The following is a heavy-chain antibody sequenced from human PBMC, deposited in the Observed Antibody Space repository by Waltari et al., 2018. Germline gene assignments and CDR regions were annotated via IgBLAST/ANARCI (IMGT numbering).Heavy chain of an antibody. CDR1: GFTFSSYS. CDR3: ARSLSSGPYGDYYMDV. J-gene: IGHJ6*03. V-gene: IGHV3-48*04. Sequence: EVQLVESGGGLVQPGGSLRLSCAASGFTFSSYSMNWVRQAPGKGLEWLSYISSSSSTIYYADSVKGRFTISRDNAKNSLYLQMNSLRAEDTAVYYCARSLSSGPYGDYYMDVWGKETTVTVSS. CDR2: ISSSSSTI. D-gene: IGHD3-22*01.